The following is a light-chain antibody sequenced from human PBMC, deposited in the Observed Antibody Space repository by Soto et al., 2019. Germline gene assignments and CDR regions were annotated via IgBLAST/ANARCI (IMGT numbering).Light chain of an antibody. J-gene: IGLJ3*02. CDR1: SSNIGAGYD. CDR3: QSYDSSQGV. Sequence: QSVLTQPPSASGTPGQIVAISCSGSSSNIGAGYDVHWYQQLPGTAPKLLIYGNSNRPSGVPDRFSGSKSGTSASLAITGLQAEDEADYYCQSYDSSQGVFGGGTKLTVL. CDR2: GNS. V-gene: IGLV1-40*01.